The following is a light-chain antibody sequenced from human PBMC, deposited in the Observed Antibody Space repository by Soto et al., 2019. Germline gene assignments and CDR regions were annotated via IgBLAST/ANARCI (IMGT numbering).Light chain of an antibody. V-gene: IGKV1-33*01. CDR1: QDISNC. CDR2: GAS. J-gene: IGKJ4*01. CDR3: QQYDDLPV. Sequence: DIQMTQSPSSLSASVGDRVTITCQASQDISNCLSWYHHKPGEAPKLLIYGASTLETGVPSRFSVSGSGTEFTFTISSLQPEDIATYYCQQYDDLPVFGGGTKVEIK.